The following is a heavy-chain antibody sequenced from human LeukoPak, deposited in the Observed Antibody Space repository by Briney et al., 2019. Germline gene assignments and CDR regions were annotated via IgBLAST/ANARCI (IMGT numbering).Heavy chain of an antibody. Sequence: IPSETLSLTCTVSGGSISSSSYYWGWIRQPPGKGLEWIGSIYYSGSTHYNPSLKSRVTMSVDTSKNQFSLKLSSVTAADTAVYYCARLSTVTTSFDYWGQGTLVTVSS. CDR2: IYYSGST. V-gene: IGHV4-39*07. CDR1: GGSISSSSYY. J-gene: IGHJ4*02. CDR3: ARLSTVTTSFDY. D-gene: IGHD4-17*01.